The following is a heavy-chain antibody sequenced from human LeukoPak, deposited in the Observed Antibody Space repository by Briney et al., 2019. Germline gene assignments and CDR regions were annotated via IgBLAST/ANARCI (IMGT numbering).Heavy chain of an antibody. V-gene: IGHV3-53*01. CDR2: IYSGGYT. D-gene: IGHD6-13*01. Sequence: GGSLRLSCTASGFIFGDYVMSWVRQAPGKGLEWVSIIYSGGYTFYADSVKGRFTISRDNSKNTLYLQMNSLRAEDTAVYYCARTAAGTFFDYWGQGTLVTVSS. CDR3: ARTAAGTFFDY. CDR1: GFIFGDYV. J-gene: IGHJ4*02.